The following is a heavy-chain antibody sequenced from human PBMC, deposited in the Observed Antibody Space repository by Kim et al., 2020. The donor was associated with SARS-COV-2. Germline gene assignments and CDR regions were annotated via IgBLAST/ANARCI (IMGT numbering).Heavy chain of an antibody. J-gene: IGHJ4*02. CDR3: RKVGWGWVWDY. Sequence: GGSLRLSCTTSGFTFFGHAMSWVRQAPGKGLEWVSSIDGSDGTTYYVHSVKGRFSISRDDSRNTLYLQMSALRADDTATYYCRKVGWGWVWDYWGQGTLVTVSS. D-gene: IGHD6-19*01. V-gene: IGHV3-23*01. CDR2: IDGSDGTT. CDR1: GFTFFGHA.